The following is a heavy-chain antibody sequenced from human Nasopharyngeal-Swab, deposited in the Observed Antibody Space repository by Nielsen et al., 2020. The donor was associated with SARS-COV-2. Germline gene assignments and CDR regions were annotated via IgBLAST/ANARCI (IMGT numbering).Heavy chain of an antibody. CDR1: GDSINSYS. V-gene: IGHV4-59*08. J-gene: IGHJ6*02. Sequence: SETLSLTCTVSGDSINSYSLSWIRQPPGKGLEWLGYIYYTGSTSYNPSLKSRVTISADLSKNQFSLKLTSVTAADTAVYYCARHMMGATPTWPYYYGMDVWGRGTTVTVSS. CDR3: ARHMMGATPTWPYYYGMDV. D-gene: IGHD3-16*01. CDR2: IYYTGST.